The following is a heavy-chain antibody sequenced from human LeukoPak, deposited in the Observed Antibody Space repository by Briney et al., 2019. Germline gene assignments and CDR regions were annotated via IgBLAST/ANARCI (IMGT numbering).Heavy chain of an antibody. D-gene: IGHD3-10*02. V-gene: IGHV4-38-2*01. J-gene: IGHJ4*02. CDR1: GSSISSGYY. Sequence: SETLSLTCAVSGSSISSGYYWGWIRQPPGKGLEWIGNIYHSGSTFNNPSLKSRVTISLDTSKTHFSLKLSSVTAADTAVYYCATGVGRDSGRYVPFDFWGQGTLVTVSS. CDR3: ATGVGRDSGRYVPFDF. CDR2: IYHSGST.